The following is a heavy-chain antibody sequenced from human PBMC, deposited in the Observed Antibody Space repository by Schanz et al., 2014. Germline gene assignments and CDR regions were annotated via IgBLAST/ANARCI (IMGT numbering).Heavy chain of an antibody. V-gene: IGHV3-30-3*01. J-gene: IGHJ3*01. Sequence: QEQLVESGGGAVQPGRSLRLSCAASGFTFSSYAVDWIRQAPGQGLEWVSFISYDGSLKPYLDSVKGRFTISRDNSKNTLLLEMNSLRVEDTAVYYCARDLVSYHDFWSGQETGDRAFDLWGQGTMVTGSP. CDR3: ARDLVSYHDFWSGQETGDRAFDL. CDR2: ISYDGSLK. D-gene: IGHD3-3*01. CDR1: GFTFSSYA.